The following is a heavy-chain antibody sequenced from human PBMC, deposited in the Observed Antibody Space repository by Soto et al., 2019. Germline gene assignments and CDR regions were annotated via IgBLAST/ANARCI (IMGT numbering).Heavy chain of an antibody. Sequence: EVKLVESGGGLVQPGGSLRRSCAASGFTFSSYWMHWVRQAPGKGLVWVSRINSDGSSTSYADSVKGRFTISRDNAKNTLYQQMNSLSAEDTAVYYGARGKDWSRDYWGQGSPVTVSA. D-gene: IGHD1-1*01. CDR3: ARGKDWSRDY. CDR1: GFTFSSYW. J-gene: IGHJ4*02. V-gene: IGHV3-74*01. CDR2: INSDGSST.